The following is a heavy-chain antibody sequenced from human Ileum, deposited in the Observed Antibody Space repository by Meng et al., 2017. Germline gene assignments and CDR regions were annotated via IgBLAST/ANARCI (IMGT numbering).Heavy chain of an antibody. V-gene: IGHV3-21*01. CDR2: ISSSSSYI. Sequence: EGWAVESGGGVGQPGGSLRLSCADSGFTFSSYSMNWVRQAPGKGLEWVSSISSSSSYIYYADSVKGRFTISRDNAKNSLYLQMNSLRAEDTAVYYCARDGYRVGATDAFDIWGQGTMVTVSS. D-gene: IGHD1-26*01. J-gene: IGHJ3*02. CDR3: ARDGYRVGATDAFDI. CDR1: GFTFSSYS.